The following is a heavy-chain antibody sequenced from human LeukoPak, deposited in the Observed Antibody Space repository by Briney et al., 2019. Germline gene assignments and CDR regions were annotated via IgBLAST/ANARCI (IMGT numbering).Heavy chain of an antibody. J-gene: IGHJ6*02. Sequence: AXXKVSCKASGXXXXXXGXSWVXXXPXXXXXXXXXISAYSGDTNYAQKFQGRATMTTDTSTSTAYMELRSLSSDDTAVYYCGRGPKAGGPHHDMDVWGRGTTVTVSS. CDR3: GRGPKAGGPHHDMDV. CDR2: ISAYSGDT. CDR1: GXXXXXXG. D-gene: IGHD2-15*01. V-gene: IGHV1-18*01.